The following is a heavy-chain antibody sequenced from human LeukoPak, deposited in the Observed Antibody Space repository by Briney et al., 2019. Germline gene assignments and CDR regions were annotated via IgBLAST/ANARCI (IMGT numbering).Heavy chain of an antibody. CDR2: IYSGGTT. J-gene: IGHJ4*02. CDR1: GFPLTDNY. D-gene: IGHD1-26*01. CDR3: ARETRWGAPQDY. Sequence: GGSLRLSCVASGFPLTDNYVSWVRRAPGEGLEWVSVIYSGGTTYYTDSVKGRFSISKDISQNTVYLQMSSLRGEDPAVYYCARETRWGAPQDYWGQGTLVTVSS. V-gene: IGHV3-66*02.